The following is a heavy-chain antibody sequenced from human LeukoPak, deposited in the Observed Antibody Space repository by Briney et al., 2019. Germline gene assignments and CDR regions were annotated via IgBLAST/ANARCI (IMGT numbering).Heavy chain of an antibody. Sequence: GGSLRLSCAASGFTFSTYAMSWVRQAPGKGLEWVSAISGSGGRTNYADSVKGRFTISRDISKNTLYLQMNSLRAEDTAVYYCAKAVPKTIFGVAIGYYFDYWGQGTLVTVSS. CDR3: AKAVPKTIFGVAIGYYFDY. J-gene: IGHJ4*02. CDR1: GFTFSTYA. D-gene: IGHD3-3*01. CDR2: ISGSGGRT. V-gene: IGHV3-23*01.